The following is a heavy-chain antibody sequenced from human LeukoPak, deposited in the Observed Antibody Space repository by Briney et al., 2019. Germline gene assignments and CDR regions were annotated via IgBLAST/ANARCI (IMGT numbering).Heavy chain of an antibody. CDR1: GGTFSSYA. CDR3: AREGDILTGYTLDY. J-gene: IGHJ4*02. V-gene: IGHV1-69*06. D-gene: IGHD3-9*01. Sequence: ASVKVSCKASGGTFSSYAISWVRQAPGQGLEWMGGIIPIFGTANYAQKFQGRVTITADKSTSTAYMELSSLRSEDTAVYYCAREGDILTGYTLDYWGQETLVTVSS. CDR2: IIPIFGTA.